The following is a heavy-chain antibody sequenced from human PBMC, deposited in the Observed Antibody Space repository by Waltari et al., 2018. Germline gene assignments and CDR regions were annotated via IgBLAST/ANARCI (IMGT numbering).Heavy chain of an antibody. V-gene: IGHV3-48*01. J-gene: IGHJ2*01. Sequence: EVQLVESGGGLVQPGGSLRLSCAASGFTFSSYSMNWVRQAPGKGLEGVSYISSSSSTIYYADSGKGRFTISRDNAKNSLYLQMNSLRAEDTAVYYCARDQGYSSSWPLWYFDLWGRGTLVTVSS. CDR3: ARDQGYSSSWPLWYFDL. CDR1: GFTFSSYS. CDR2: ISSSSSTI. D-gene: IGHD6-13*01.